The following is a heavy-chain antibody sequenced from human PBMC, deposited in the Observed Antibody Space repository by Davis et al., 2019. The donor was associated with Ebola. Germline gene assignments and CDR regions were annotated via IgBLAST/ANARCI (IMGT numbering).Heavy chain of an antibody. Sequence: GGSLRLSCKASGGTFSSYAISWVRQAPGQGLEWMGGIIPIFGTANYAQKFQGRVTITADESTSTAYMELSSLRSEDTAVYYCARTWQLDVWGQGTTVIVSS. CDR2: IIPIFGTA. D-gene: IGHD6-6*01. CDR3: ARTWQLDV. J-gene: IGHJ6*02. V-gene: IGHV1-69*01. CDR1: GGTFSSYA.